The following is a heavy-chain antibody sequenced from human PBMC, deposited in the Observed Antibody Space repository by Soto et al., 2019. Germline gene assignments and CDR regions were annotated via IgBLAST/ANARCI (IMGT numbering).Heavy chain of an antibody. V-gene: IGHV4-59*01. D-gene: IGHD1-26*01. CDR3: ARGYSGSER. CDR2: IYYSGTT. Sequence: QVQLQESGPGLVKPSETLSLTCTVSGGSISSYYWSWIRQPPGKGLEWIGYIYYSGTTNYNPSLKSRVTISVDTSKNQFSLKLISVTAADTAVYYCARGYSGSERWGQGTLVTVSS. CDR1: GGSISSYY. J-gene: IGHJ4*02.